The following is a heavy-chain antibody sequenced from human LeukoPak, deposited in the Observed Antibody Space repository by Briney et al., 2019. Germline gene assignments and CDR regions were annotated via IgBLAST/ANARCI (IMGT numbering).Heavy chain of an antibody. D-gene: IGHD6-6*01. CDR3: ARVAREQQLVLMGYYYYHMDV. V-gene: IGHV4-59*01. Sequence: PSETLSLTCTVSGGSISSYYWSWIRQPPGKGLEWIGYIYYSGSTNYNPSLKSRVTISVDTSKNQFSLKLSSVTAADTAVYYCARVAREQQLVLMGYYYYHMDVWGKGTTVTVSS. J-gene: IGHJ6*03. CDR1: GGSISSYY. CDR2: IYYSGST.